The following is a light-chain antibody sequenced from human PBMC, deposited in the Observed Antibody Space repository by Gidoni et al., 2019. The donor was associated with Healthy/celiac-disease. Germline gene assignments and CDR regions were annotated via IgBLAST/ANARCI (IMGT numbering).Light chain of an antibody. CDR1: QSISGH. Sequence: DIQMTQSPSSLSASVGDRVTITCRASQSISGHLDWYQQKPGKAPKLLIYAASSLQSGVPSRFSGSGSGTDFILTISSLQPEDFATYYCQQRFNVPRTFXGXTKVEIK. CDR2: AAS. CDR3: QQRFNVPRT. V-gene: IGKV1-39*01. J-gene: IGKJ4*01.